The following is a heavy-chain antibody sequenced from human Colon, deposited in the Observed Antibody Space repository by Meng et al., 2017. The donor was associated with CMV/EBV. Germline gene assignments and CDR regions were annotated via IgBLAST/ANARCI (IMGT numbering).Heavy chain of an antibody. Sequence: KVSCKGSGCIFRDHWIAWVRQTPDKGLEWMGIIYPADSDTRYSPSSQGHVTISADKSISTAYLQWDSLKASDSAMYYCTRGGLADFDYWGQGALVTVSS. V-gene: IGHV5-51*01. CDR1: GCIFRDHW. D-gene: IGHD3-16*01. CDR2: IYPADSDT. CDR3: TRGGLADFDY. J-gene: IGHJ4*02.